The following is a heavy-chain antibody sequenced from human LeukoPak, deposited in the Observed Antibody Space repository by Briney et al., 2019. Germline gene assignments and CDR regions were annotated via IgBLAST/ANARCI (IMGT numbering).Heavy chain of an antibody. CDR3: AKDPTMMVVVIPDY. V-gene: IGHV3-23*01. D-gene: IGHD3-22*01. CDR1: GFTFSSYA. CDR2: ISGSGGST. Sequence: GGSLRLSCAASGFTFSSYAVSWVRQAPGKGLEWVSAISGSGGSTYYADSVKGRFTISRDNSKNTLYLQMNSLRAEDTAVYYCAKDPTMMVVVIPDYWGQGTLVTASS. J-gene: IGHJ4*02.